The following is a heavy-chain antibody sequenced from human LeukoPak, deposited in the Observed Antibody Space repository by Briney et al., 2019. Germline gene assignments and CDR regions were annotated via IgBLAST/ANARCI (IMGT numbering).Heavy chain of an antibody. J-gene: IGHJ5*02. Sequence: SETLSLTCTVSGGSMSSHYWSWIRQPPGKGLEWIGYIYYSGSTNYNPSLKSRVTISVDTSKNQFPLKLSSVTAADTAVYYCAKHLTNAYYDMIWFDPWGQGTLVTVSS. CDR2: IYYSGST. CDR1: GGSMSSHY. V-gene: IGHV4-59*11. CDR3: AKHLTNAYYDMIWFDP. D-gene: IGHD3-22*01.